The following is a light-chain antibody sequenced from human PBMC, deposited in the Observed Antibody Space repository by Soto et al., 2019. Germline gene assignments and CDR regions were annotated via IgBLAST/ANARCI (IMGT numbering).Light chain of an antibody. CDR2: DAS. J-gene: IGKJ3*01. CDR1: QGISSY. Sequence: DIQLTQSPSFLSASVGDRVTITCRASQGISSYLAWYQQKPGKAPKLLIYDASTLQSGVPSRFSGSGSGTEFTLTISSLQPEDFATYYCQQLNSYFGPGTKVDIK. CDR3: QQLNSY. V-gene: IGKV1-9*01.